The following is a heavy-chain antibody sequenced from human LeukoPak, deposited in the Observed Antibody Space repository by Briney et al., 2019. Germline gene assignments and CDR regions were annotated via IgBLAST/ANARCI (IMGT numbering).Heavy chain of an antibody. Sequence: SETLSLTCTVSGGSTSSYYWSWIRQPAGKGLEWIGRIYTSGSTNYNPSLKSRVTMSVDTSKNQFSLKLSSVTAADTAVYYCARVDWNDPENWFDPWGQGTLVTVSS. CDR3: ARVDWNDPENWFDP. D-gene: IGHD1-1*01. J-gene: IGHJ5*02. V-gene: IGHV4-4*07. CDR1: GGSTSSYY. CDR2: IYTSGST.